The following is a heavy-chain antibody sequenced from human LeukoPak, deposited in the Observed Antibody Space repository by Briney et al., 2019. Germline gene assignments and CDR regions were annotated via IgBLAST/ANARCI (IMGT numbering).Heavy chain of an antibody. J-gene: IGHJ5*02. Sequence: GASVKVSCKASGYTFTSYGISWVRQAPGQGLEWMGWISAYNGNTNYAQKLQGRVTMTTDTSTSTAYMELGRLRSDDTAVYYCARDPGYCSGGSCFSWFDPWGQGTLVTVSS. CDR1: GYTFTSYG. CDR2: ISAYNGNT. CDR3: ARDPGYCSGGSCFSWFDP. V-gene: IGHV1-18*01. D-gene: IGHD2-15*01.